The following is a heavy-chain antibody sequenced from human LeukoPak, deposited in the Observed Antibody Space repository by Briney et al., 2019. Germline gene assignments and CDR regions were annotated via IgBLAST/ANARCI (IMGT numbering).Heavy chain of an antibody. CDR3: ARVRSAAAVDY. Sequence: GGSLRLSCAASRYTLSSYWVHWVGQTRGKGLVWVSRINSDGSSTTYADSVKGRFTISRDNAKNTLYLQMNSLRAEDTAVYYCARVRSAAAVDYWGQGTPVTVSS. J-gene: IGHJ4*02. CDR2: INSDGSST. CDR1: RYTLSSYW. V-gene: IGHV3-74*03.